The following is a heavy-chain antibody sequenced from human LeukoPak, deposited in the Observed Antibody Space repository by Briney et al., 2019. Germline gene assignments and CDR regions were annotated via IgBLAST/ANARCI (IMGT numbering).Heavy chain of an antibody. D-gene: IGHD6-19*01. CDR1: GSTFSSYS. CDR2: ISGSGGTT. V-gene: IGHV3-23*01. Sequence: GGSLRLSCAASGSTFSSYSMDWVRQAPGKGLEWVSGISGSGGTTYYADSVKGRFTISRDNSKKTLYLQMNRLRAEDTAVYYCAKDTRYSSGWGQGTLVTVSS. CDR3: AKDTRYSSG. J-gene: IGHJ4*02.